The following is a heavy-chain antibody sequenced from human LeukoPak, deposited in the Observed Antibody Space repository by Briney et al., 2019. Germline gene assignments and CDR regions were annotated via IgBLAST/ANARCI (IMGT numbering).Heavy chain of an antibody. CDR3: AELGITMIGGV. D-gene: IGHD3-10*02. CDR2: ISSSSSTI. Sequence: GGSLRLSCAASGFTFSSYGMTWVRQAPGKGLEWVSYISSSSSTIYYADSVKGRFTISRDNAKNSLYPQMNSLRAEDTAVYYCAELGITMIGGVWGKGTAVTISS. J-gene: IGHJ6*04. CDR1: GFTFSSYG. V-gene: IGHV3-48*04.